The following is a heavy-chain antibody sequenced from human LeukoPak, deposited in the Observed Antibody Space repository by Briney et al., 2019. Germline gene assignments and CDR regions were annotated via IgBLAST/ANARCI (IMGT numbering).Heavy chain of an antibody. V-gene: IGHV5-10-1*01. CDR2: IDPRDSYT. Sequence: GESLKISCKGSGYSFTSYWISWVRQMPGKGLEWMGRIDPRDSYTNYSPSFQGHVTISADKSISTAYPQWSSLKASDTAMYYCARQGGFGELLYWFDPWGQGTLVTVSS. D-gene: IGHD3-10*01. CDR3: ARQGGFGELLYWFDP. CDR1: GYSFTSYW. J-gene: IGHJ5*02.